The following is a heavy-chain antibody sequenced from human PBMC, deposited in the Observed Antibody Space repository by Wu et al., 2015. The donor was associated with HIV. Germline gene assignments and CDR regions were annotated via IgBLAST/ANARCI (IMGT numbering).Heavy chain of an antibody. J-gene: IGHJ4*02. V-gene: IGHV1-69*13. Sequence: QVQLVQSGAEVKKPGSSVKVSCKASGGTFSSYAISWVRQAPGQGLEWMGRIIPIFGTANYAQKFQGRVTITADESTSTAYMELSSLRSEDTAVYYCARAANRIGAGGPGATEVYYFDYWGQGTLVTVSS. CDR1: GGTFSSYA. CDR3: ARAANRIGAGGPGATEVYYFDY. D-gene: IGHD1-26*01. CDR2: IIPIFGTA.